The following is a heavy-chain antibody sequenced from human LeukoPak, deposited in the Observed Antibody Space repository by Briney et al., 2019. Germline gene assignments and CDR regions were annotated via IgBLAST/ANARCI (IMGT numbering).Heavy chain of an antibody. V-gene: IGHV4-61*02. CDR1: GASITSGSHY. CDR3: ATSHDYYFFYMDV. CDR2: IHSSGST. Sequence: SQTLSLTCTVSGASITSGSHYWSWIRQPAGRGLEWIGRIHSSGSTIHNSSLKSRVTMSVDTSKNQFSLSLSSVTTADTAVYYCATSHDYYFFYMDVWGKGTTVTVSS. J-gene: IGHJ6*03.